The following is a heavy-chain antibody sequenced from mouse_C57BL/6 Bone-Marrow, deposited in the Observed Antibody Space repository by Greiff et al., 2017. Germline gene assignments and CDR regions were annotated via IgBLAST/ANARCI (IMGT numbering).Heavy chain of an antibody. CDR2: ISYDGSN. V-gene: IGHV3-6*01. CDR3: AREGAYGKSY. D-gene: IGHD2-1*01. Sequence: DVQLQESGPGLVKPSQSLSLTCSVTGYSITSGYYWNWIRQFPGNKLEWMGYISYDGSNNYNPSLKNRISITRDTSKNQFFLKLNSVTTEDTATYYCAREGAYGKSYWGQGTTLTVSS. J-gene: IGHJ2*01. CDR1: GYSITSGYY.